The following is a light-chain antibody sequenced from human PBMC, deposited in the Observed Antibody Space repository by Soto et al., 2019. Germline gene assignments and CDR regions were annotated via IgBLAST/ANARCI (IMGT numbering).Light chain of an antibody. Sequence: QSALTQPAYVSWSPGQSVTISCTGTSSDVGSYNYVSWYQQHPGKAPKLMIYEVSNRPSGVSNRFSGSKSGNTASLTISGLQAEDEADYYCSSYTFSSTWVFGGGTKLTVL. J-gene: IGLJ3*02. V-gene: IGLV2-14*01. CDR3: SSYTFSSTWV. CDR2: EVS. CDR1: SSDVGSYNY.